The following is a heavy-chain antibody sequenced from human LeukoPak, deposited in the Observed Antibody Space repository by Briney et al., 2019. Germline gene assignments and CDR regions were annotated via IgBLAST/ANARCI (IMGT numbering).Heavy chain of an antibody. J-gene: IGHJ5*02. CDR2: IWYDGSNQ. D-gene: IGHD3-10*01. CDR1: GFTFSSYG. Sequence: PGGSLRLSCAASGFTFSSYGMHWVRQAPGKGLEWVAVIWYDGSNQYHADSVKGRFTISRDNSKNTMYLQMNSLRVEDSAVYYCARASRYYGSGSYPNWFDPWGQGTLVTVSS. V-gene: IGHV3-33*01. CDR3: ARASRYYGSGSYPNWFDP.